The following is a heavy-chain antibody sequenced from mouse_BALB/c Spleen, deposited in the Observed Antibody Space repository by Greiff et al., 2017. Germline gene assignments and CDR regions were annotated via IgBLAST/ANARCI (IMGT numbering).Heavy chain of an antibody. J-gene: IGHJ1*01. Sequence: VQLQQPGAELVRPGASVKLSCKASGYSFTSYWMNWVKQRPGQGLEWIGMIHPSDSDTRLNQKFKDKATLTVDKSSSTAYMQLSSPTSEDSAVYYCARGVYYGDGGYFDVWGAGTTVTVSA. CDR1: GYSFTSYW. CDR2: IHPSDSDT. D-gene: IGHD2-13*01. CDR3: ARGVYYGDGGYFDV. V-gene: IGHV1-74*01.